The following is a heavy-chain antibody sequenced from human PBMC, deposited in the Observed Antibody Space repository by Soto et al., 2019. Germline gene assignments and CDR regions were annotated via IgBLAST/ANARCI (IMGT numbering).Heavy chain of an antibody. J-gene: IGHJ6*02. CDR2: ISAYNGNT. CDR1: GYTFIRSG. V-gene: IGHV1-18*01. D-gene: IGHD6-6*01. CDR3: ARGGDYSSSAYYYYGMDV. Sequence: ASVKVSCKASGYTFIRSGVNWVRQAPGQGLEWMGWISAYNGNTNYAQKLQGRVTLTTDTSTSTACMELRSLRSDDTAVYYCARGGDYSSSAYYYYGMDVWGQGTTVTVS.